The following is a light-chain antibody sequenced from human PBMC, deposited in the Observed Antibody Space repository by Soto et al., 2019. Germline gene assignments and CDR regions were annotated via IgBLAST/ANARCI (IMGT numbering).Light chain of an antibody. V-gene: IGKV1-12*01. CDR2: ATS. CDR1: QGISDW. J-gene: IGKJ3*01. CDR3: QQATSFPFT. Sequence: DIQMTQSPSSVSASVGDRVTITCRASQGISDWLAWYQQKPGKAPKLLIYATSSLQSGVPSRFSGSGSGTDFTLIISSLQPEDFATYYCQQATSFPFTFGPGTKVD.